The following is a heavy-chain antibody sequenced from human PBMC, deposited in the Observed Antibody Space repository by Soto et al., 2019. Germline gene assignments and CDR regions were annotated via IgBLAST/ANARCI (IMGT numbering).Heavy chain of an antibody. J-gene: IGHJ6*02. Sequence: RSLTCDVYGGSFSGYYWSWIRQPPGKGLEWSGEINHSGSANYNPSLKSRVTISVDTSKNQFSLQLSSVTAADTAVYYCARARYSWSFPRGTYHYYGMDVWGQGTRVTVSS. D-gene: IGHD1-26*01. V-gene: IGHV4-34*01. CDR2: INHSGSA. CDR1: GGSFSGYY. CDR3: ARARYSWSFPRGTYHYYGMDV.